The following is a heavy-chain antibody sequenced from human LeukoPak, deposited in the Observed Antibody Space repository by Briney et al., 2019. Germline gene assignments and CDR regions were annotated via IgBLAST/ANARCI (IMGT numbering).Heavy chain of an antibody. V-gene: IGHV1-18*01. D-gene: IGHD2-2*01. CDR2: ISTYNGNT. J-gene: IGHJ5*02. Sequence: GASVKVSCKASGYTFTSYGTSWVRQAPGQGLEWMGWISTYNGNTNYAQKLQDRVTMTTDTSTSIVYMELRSLRSDDTAVYYCARDAGVVVPTARVPLNPWGQGTLVTVS. CDR3: ARDAGVVVPTARVPLNP. CDR1: GYTFTSYG.